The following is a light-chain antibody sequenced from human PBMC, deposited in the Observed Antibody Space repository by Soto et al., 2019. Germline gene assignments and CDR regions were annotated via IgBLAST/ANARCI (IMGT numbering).Light chain of an antibody. CDR1: SSDVGAYNY. Sequence: QYVLTHPPSACWSPGQAVTIACTGTSSDVGAYNYVSWYQQHPGKAPKLMIYEVSKRPSGVPDRFSGSKSGNTASLTVSGLQAEDEADYYCSSHAGSNNYVFGTGTKVTXL. CDR3: SSHAGSNNYV. V-gene: IGLV2-8*01. CDR2: EVS. J-gene: IGLJ1*01.